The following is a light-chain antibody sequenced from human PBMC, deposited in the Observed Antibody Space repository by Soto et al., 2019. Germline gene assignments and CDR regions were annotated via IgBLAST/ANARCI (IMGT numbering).Light chain of an antibody. CDR2: SVS. V-gene: IGKV1-5*01. Sequence: NQITQSSPTQSSYVGDKVTIPCRASQSVNSWLAWYQQKPGRAPKLLIYSVSNLDSGVPSRFSGSGSGTEFTLTISSLQPDDFATYYCQQFSSYYRTFGQGTKVDIK. CDR3: QQFSSYYRT. J-gene: IGKJ1*01. CDR1: QSVNSW.